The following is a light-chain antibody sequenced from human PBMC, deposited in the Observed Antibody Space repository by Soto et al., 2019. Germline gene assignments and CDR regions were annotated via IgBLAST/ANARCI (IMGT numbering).Light chain of an antibody. J-gene: IGKJ2*02. CDR1: QSVLYSSNNKNY. Sequence: DIVMTQSPDSLAVSLGERATINCRSSQSVLYSSNNKNYLAWYQHKPGQPPKLLIYWASTRESGVPDRFSGSGSGTDFTLTINSLQAEDVAVYYCQQYYTTPPRTFGQGTKLEIK. CDR2: WAS. V-gene: IGKV4-1*01. CDR3: QQYYTTPPRT.